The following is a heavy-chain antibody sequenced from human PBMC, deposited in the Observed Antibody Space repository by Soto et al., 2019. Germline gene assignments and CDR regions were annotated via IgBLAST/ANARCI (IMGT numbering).Heavy chain of an antibody. D-gene: IGHD2-15*01. CDR2: IEYNAKNR. V-gene: IGHV3-33*05. J-gene: IGHJ6*02. CDR3: ARGGDDYCSGTRCFHYYGLDV. Sequence: QVQLVESGGGVVQPGTSLRLSCTASGFTFNSYGIHWVRQAPGKGLEWLALIEYNAKNRFYADSVKGRFSISRDNSRNTVYLQVYGLRAEDTAVYYCARGGDDYCSGTRCFHYYGLDVWGQGTTVIVSS. CDR1: GFTFNSYG.